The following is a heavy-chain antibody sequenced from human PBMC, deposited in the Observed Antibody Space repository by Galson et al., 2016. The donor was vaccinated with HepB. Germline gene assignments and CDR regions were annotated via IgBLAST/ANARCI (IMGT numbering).Heavy chain of an antibody. CDR1: GDSVSSTSAA. CDR3: LSGWYFDT. J-gene: IGHJ4*02. Sequence: CAISGDSVSSTSAAWNWVRQSPSRGLEWLGRTYYRSKWYNDYAASVRSRITINPDTSRNQFSLQLNSVTPEDTAVYYCLSGWYFDTWGQGTQGTVSS. CDR2: TYYRSKWYN. V-gene: IGHV6-1*01. D-gene: IGHD6-19*01.